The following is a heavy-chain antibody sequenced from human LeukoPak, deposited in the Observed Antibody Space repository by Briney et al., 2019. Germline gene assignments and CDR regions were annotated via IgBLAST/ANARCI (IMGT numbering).Heavy chain of an antibody. D-gene: IGHD1-26*01. CDR1: GFTFSSYA. J-gene: IGHJ4*02. V-gene: IGHV3-23*01. CDR2: ISGSGGST. Sequence: PGGSLRLSCAASGFTFSSYAMSWVRQAPGKGLEWVSAISGSGGSTYYADSVKGRFTISRDNSKNTLYLQMNSLRAEDMAVYYCAKDRARVGATFFDYWGQGTLVTVSS. CDR3: AKDRARVGATFFDY.